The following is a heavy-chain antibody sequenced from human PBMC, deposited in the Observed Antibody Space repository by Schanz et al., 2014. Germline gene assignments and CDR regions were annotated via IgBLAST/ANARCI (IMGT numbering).Heavy chain of an antibody. Sequence: EVQLVESGGGLIQPGGSLRLSCAVSGFSVSGNYFSWVRQAPGKGLEFVSMVHTGGRTDYADSVKGRFTISRDTAENSVYLQMNSLRAEDTAVYYCARDGYRNGRPFDHWGQGTRVTVSA. V-gene: IGHV3-53*01. J-gene: IGHJ4*02. D-gene: IGHD5-18*01. CDR3: ARDGYRNGRPFDH. CDR1: GFSVSGNY. CDR2: VHTGGRT.